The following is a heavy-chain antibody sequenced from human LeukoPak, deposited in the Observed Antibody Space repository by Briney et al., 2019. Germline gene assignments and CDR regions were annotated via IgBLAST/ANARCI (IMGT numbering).Heavy chain of an antibody. J-gene: IGHJ3*02. CDR3: ARDFSDYDFWSGYPTEDDAFDI. CDR1: GYTFTGYY. Sequence: ASVKVSCKASGYTFTGYYMHWVRQAPGQGLEWMGWINPNSGGTNYAQKFQGGVTMTRDTSISTAYMELSRLRSDDTAVYYCARDFSDYDFWSGYPTEDDAFDIWGQGTMVTVSS. CDR2: INPNSGGT. D-gene: IGHD3-3*01. V-gene: IGHV1-2*02.